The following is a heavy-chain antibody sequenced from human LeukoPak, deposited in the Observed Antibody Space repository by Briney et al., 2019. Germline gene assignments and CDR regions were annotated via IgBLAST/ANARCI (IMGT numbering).Heavy chain of an antibody. CDR2: LYYSGST. Sequence: SETLSLTCTVSGGSISSYYWSWIRQPPGKGLEWIGYLYYSGSTNYNPSLKSRVTISVDTSKNQFSLKLSSVTAADTAVYYCARHPFATPFDSWGPGTLVTVSS. V-gene: IGHV4-59*01. CDR3: ARHPFATPFDS. D-gene: IGHD2-15*01. CDR1: GGSISSYY. J-gene: IGHJ4*02.